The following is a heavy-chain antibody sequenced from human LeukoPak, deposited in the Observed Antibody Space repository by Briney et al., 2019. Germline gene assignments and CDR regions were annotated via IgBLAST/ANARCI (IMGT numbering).Heavy chain of an antibody. CDR1: GFTFDDYG. CDR3: ARTKQQLVLVASDI. D-gene: IGHD6-13*01. J-gene: IGHJ3*02. CDR2: INWDGGST. Sequence: PGGSLRLSCAASGFTFDDYGMSWVRQAPGKGLEWVSGINWDGGSTGYADSVKGRFTISRDNAKNSLYLQMNSLRAEDTALYYCARTKQQLVLVASDIWGQGTMVTVSS. V-gene: IGHV3-20*04.